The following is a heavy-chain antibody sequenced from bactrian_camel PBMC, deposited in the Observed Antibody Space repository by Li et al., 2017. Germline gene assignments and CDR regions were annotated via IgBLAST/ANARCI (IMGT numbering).Heavy chain of an antibody. J-gene: IGHJ6*01. Sequence: HVQLVESGGGSVQAGGSLSVSCTVSRRTYSTFCMGWFRQAPGKGLEWVAATDKNGRYADSVKGRFSISRDNIENVLYLQMNSLKTEDTAVYYCATWWSVGSWGQGTQVTVS. D-gene: IGHD7*01. CDR2: TDKNGR. CDR3: ATWWSVGS. V-gene: IGHV3-2*01. CDR1: RRTYSTFC.